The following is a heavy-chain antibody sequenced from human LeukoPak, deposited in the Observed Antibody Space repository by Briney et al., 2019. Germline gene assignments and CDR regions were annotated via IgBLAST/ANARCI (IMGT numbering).Heavy chain of an antibody. CDR2: ITWNSGSM. CDR3: ARESIVVVPTTMDDASDI. V-gene: IGHV3-9*01. D-gene: IGHD2-2*01. Sequence: GGSLRLSCAASGFTFDDYSMHWVRQAPGKGLEWVSGITWNSGSMVYADSVKGRFTISRDNAKNALYLQMHSLRVEDTAVYYCARESIVVVPTTMDDASDIWGQGTMVTVSS. J-gene: IGHJ3*02. CDR1: GFTFDDYS.